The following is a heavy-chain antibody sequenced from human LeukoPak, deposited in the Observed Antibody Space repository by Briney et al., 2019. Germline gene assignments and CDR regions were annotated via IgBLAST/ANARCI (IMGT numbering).Heavy chain of an antibody. CDR2: ISAYNGNT. Sequence: ASVKVSCKASGYTFTSYGISWVRQAPGQGLEWMGWISAYNGNTNYAQKLQGRVTMTTDTSTSTAYMELRSLRSDDTAVYYCARDASYSKTGHLDWFDPWGQGTLVTVSS. J-gene: IGHJ5*02. CDR3: ARDASYSKTGHLDWFDP. D-gene: IGHD6-13*01. V-gene: IGHV1-18*01. CDR1: GYTFTSYG.